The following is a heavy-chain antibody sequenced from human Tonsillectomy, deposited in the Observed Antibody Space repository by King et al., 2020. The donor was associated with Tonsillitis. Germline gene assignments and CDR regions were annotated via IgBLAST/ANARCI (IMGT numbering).Heavy chain of an antibody. J-gene: IGHJ4*02. D-gene: IGHD3-9*01. CDR2: IRSKAYGGTI. CDR3: SREGYYYIFPVLGVGCDY. CDR1: GFTFGDYA. Sequence: VQLVESGGGLVQPGRSLRLSCTASGFTFGDYAMRWFRQAPGKGLEWVGFIRSKAYGGTIEYAASVKGRFTISRDDSKSIAYLQMNSLKTEDTAVYFCSREGYYYIFPVLGVGCDYWGQGTLVTVSS. V-gene: IGHV3-49*03.